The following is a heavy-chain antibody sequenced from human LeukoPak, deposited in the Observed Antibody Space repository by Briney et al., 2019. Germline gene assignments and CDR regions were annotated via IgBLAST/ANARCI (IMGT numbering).Heavy chain of an antibody. CDR1: GGTISSGGYY. V-gene: IGHV4-31*03. CDR3: ARARWDYYGSGNYYYYGMDV. Sequence: SETLSLTCTVSGGTISSGGYYWSWIRQHPGKGLEWIGYIYYSGSTYYNPSLKSRVTISVDTSKNQFSLKLISVTAADTAVYYCARARWDYYGSGNYYYYGMDVWGQGTTVTVSS. CDR2: IYYSGST. J-gene: IGHJ6*02. D-gene: IGHD3-10*01.